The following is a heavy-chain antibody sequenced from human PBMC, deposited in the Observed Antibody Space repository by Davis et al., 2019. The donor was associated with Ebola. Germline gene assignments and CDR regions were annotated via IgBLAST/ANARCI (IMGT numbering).Heavy chain of an antibody. CDR2: SRNIDSRYST. V-gene: IGHV3-72*01. CDR3: VSENWYRFES. J-gene: IGHJ4*02. Sequence: GESLKISCAVSGLPFSAYYMDWVRLTPGKGLEWVGLSRNIDSRYSTEYAASVRGRFTISRDDSQKSLYLQMNRLTTEDTAVYYCVSENWYRFESWGQGTPVTVSS. CDR1: GLPFSAYY. D-gene: IGHD1/OR15-1a*01.